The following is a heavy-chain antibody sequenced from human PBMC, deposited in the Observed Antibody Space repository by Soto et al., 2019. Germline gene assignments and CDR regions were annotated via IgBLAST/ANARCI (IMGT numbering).Heavy chain of an antibody. CDR2: ISESSSST. V-gene: IGHV3-23*01. CDR3: AKKPNGFDS. CDR1: GLTFSRHA. J-gene: IGHJ5*01. Sequence: EVQLLESGGGLVQPGGSLRLSCAASGLTFSRHAMAWVRQAPGQGLEWLSSISESSSSTYYADSVKGRFTISKDNSKNTLYLQMNSLRAEDTAVYYCAKKPNGFDSWGQGTLVTVSS.